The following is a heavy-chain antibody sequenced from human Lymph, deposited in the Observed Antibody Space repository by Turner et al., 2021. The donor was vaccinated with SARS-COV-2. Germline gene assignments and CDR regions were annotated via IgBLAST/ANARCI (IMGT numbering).Heavy chain of an antibody. V-gene: IGHV4-39*01. Sequence: QLQLQASCPVRRKPSETLSPTCTMSAGPISSSRYCWGWVRQPPGKGLEWIGSIYYSGSTYYNPALMNRGTISVETYKNQFSLKLSAVPAADTAVYYCARNAYDFWSGYISVSAFGIWGQGTIVTVSS. D-gene: IGHD3-3*01. CDR2: IYYSGST. J-gene: IGHJ3*02. CDR1: AGPISSSRYC. CDR3: ARNAYDFWSGYISVSAFGI.